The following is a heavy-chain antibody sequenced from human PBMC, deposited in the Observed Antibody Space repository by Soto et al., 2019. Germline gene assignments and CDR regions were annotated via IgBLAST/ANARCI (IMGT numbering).Heavy chain of an antibody. CDR1: GYGFSSSW. Sequence: PGESLKISCQASGYGFSSSWIAWVRQSPGKGLEWMGIIYPGDSETRYSPSFRGQVTFSADTSANLFSMNLSAVTAADTAIYYCGKGFYGSGGPDVWGPGTLVTVSS. V-gene: IGHV5-51*01. D-gene: IGHD3-10*01. J-gene: IGHJ4*02. CDR3: GKGFYGSGGPDV. CDR2: IYPGDSET.